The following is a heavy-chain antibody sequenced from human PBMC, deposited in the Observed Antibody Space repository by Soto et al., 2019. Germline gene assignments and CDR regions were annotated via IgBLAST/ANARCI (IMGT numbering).Heavy chain of an antibody. Sequence: ELQLVASGGGLIQPGGSLRLSCAASGFAVNSDYMSWVRQAPGKGLEWVSVIFGGGATKYSDSVKGRFTISRDNSKNTVFLQMNSLRAEDTAVYYCVRTSSYWGQGTRVIVSS. D-gene: IGHD2-2*01. J-gene: IGHJ4*02. V-gene: IGHV3-53*01. CDR3: VRTSSY. CDR1: GFAVNSDY. CDR2: IFGGGAT.